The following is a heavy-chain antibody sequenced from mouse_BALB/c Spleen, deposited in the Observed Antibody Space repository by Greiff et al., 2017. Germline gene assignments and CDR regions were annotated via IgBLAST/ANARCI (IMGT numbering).Heavy chain of an antibody. CDR1: GYTFTDYN. CDR3: ARRVHWDPFAY. D-gene: IGHD4-1*01. V-gene: IGHV1-18*01. CDR2: INPNNGGT. Sequence: EVQLQQSGPELVKPGASVKIPCKASGYTFTDYNMDWVKQSHGKSLEWIGDINPNNGGTIYNQKFKGKATLTVDKSSSTAYMELRSLTSEDTAVYYCARRVHWDPFAYWGQGTLVTVSA. J-gene: IGHJ3*01.